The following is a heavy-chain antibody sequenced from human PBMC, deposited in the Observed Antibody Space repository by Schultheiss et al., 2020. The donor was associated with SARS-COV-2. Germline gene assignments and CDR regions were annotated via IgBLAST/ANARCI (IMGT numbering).Heavy chain of an antibody. J-gene: IGHJ4*02. CDR3: ARSGYYYSFLIY. D-gene: IGHD3-22*01. CDR1: GGSISTNSRY. V-gene: IGHV4-39*07. Sequence: SETLSLTCTVSGGSISTNSRYWGWIRQPPGKGLEWIGNIYYSGSTNYNPSLKSRVTISVDTSKNQFSLKLSSVTAADTAVYYCARSGYYYSFLIYWGQGTLVTVSS. CDR2: IYYSGST.